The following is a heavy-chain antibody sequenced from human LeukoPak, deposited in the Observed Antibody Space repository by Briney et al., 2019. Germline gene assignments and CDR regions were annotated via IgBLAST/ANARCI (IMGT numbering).Heavy chain of an antibody. CDR1: GFAFSDYY. CDR2: TRNKAKSYTA. CDR3: ARFRAGKYFDY. Sequence: GGSQRLSCAASGFAFSDYYMDWLRQAPGKGLEWVGRTRNKAKSYTAEYAASVKGRFTISRDESENSLYLQMNSLKTEDTAVYYCARFRAGKYFDYWGQGSLVAGSS. D-gene: IGHD3-10*01. V-gene: IGHV3-72*01. J-gene: IGHJ4*02.